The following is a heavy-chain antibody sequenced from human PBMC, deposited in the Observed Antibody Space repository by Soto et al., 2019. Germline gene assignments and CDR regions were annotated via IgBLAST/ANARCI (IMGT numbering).Heavy chain of an antibody. CDR2: IIPILGIA. CDR1: GYTFDSYG. CDR3: ARVGAAAYYYYYGMDV. D-gene: IGHD6-13*01. J-gene: IGHJ6*02. Sequence: GASVKVSCKASGYTFDSYGINWVRQAPGQGLEWMGRIIPILGIANYAQKFQGRVTITADKSTSTAYMELSSLRSEDTAVYYCARVGAAAYYYYYGMDVWGQGTTVTVSS. V-gene: IGHV1-69*04.